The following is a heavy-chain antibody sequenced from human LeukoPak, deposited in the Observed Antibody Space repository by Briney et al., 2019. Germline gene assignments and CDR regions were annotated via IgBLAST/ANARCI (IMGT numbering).Heavy chain of an antibody. J-gene: IGHJ5*02. V-gene: IGHV5-51*01. Sequence: GESLKISCQASGYSFTSSWIGWARQMPGKGLECMAIMNPGDSDTRYSPSFQGQVTISADKSISTVYLQWGSLKASDTAMYYCARQPGAGWFDPWGQGTLVTVSS. CDR3: ARQPGAGWFDP. CDR1: GYSFTSSW. D-gene: IGHD3-10*01. CDR2: MNPGDSDT.